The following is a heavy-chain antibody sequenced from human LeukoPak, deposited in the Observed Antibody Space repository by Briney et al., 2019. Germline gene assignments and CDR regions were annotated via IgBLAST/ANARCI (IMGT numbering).Heavy chain of an antibody. CDR3: ARSRGSCYSCGDY. V-gene: IGHV1-69*13. J-gene: IGHJ4*02. Sequence: SVKVSCKASGYTFTNYTLNWVRQAPGQGLEWMGGIIPIFGTANYAQKFQGRVTITADESTSTAYMELSSLRSEDTAVYYCARSRGSCYSCGDYWGQGTLVTVSS. CDR2: IIPIFGTA. D-gene: IGHD2-15*01. CDR1: GYTFTNYT.